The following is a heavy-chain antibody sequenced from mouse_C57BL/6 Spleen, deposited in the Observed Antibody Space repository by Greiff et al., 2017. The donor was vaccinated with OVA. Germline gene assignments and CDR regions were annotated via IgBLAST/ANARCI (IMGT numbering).Heavy chain of an antibody. V-gene: IGHV1-61*01. D-gene: IGHD1-2*01. CDR2: IYPSDSET. J-gene: IGHJ4*01. CDR3: ARELLRRSYEDYAMDY. CDR1: GYTFTSYW. Sequence: QVQLQQPGAELVRPGSSVKLSCKASGYTFTSYWMDWVKQRPGQGLEWIGNIYPSDSETHYNQKFKDKATLTVDKSSSTAYMQLSSLTSEDSAVYYCARELLRRSYEDYAMDYWGQGTSVTVSS.